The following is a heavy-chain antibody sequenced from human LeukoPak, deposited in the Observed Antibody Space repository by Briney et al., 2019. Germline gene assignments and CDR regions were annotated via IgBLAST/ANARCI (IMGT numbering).Heavy chain of an antibody. CDR2: ISAYNGNT. Sequence: ASVKVSCKASGGTFSSYAISWVRQAPGQGLEWMGWISAYNGNTNYAQKLQGRVTMTTDTSTSTAYMELRSLRSDDTAVYYCARDISEVYGSGSRPDYWGQGTLVTVSS. D-gene: IGHD3-10*01. CDR3: ARDISEVYGSGSRPDY. J-gene: IGHJ4*02. CDR1: GGTFSSYA. V-gene: IGHV1-18*01.